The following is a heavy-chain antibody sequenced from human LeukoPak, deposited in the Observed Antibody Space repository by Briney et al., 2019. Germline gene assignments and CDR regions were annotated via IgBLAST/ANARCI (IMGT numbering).Heavy chain of an antibody. CDR1: GFTFSSYA. J-gene: IGHJ4*02. V-gene: IGHV3-23*01. D-gene: IGHD3-9*01. Sequence: GSLRLSCAASGFTFSSYAMSWVRQAPGKGLEWVSAISGSGGSTYYADSVKGRFTISRDNSKNTLYLQMNSLRAEDTAVYYCAKLGAGRYFDWLFLGNYFDYWGQGTLATVSS. CDR2: ISGSGGST. CDR3: AKLGAGRYFDWLFLGNYFDY.